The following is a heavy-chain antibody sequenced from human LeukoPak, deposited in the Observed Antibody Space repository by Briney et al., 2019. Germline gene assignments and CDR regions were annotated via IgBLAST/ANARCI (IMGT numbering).Heavy chain of an antibody. CDR2: IYSSGSN. J-gene: IGHJ4*02. Sequence: PSETLSLTCTVSGGSMNTYYWSWIRPPPGKGLEWIGYIYSSGSNNYNPSLKRRVTMSVDTSKNQLYLNLSSVTAAVTAVYYCARDYGGYRFDFWGQGSLVSVSS. D-gene: IGHD5-12*01. CDR1: GGSMNTYY. CDR3: ARDYGGYRFDF. V-gene: IGHV4-59*01.